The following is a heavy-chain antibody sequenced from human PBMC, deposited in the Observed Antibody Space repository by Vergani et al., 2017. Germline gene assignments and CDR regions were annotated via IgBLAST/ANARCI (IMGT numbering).Heavy chain of an antibody. Sequence: EVQLLQSGGGVIQPGGSVRLSCAASGFTFSACPMTWVRQAPGKGLKWVSAISARYPSTYYADSVKGRFTISRDNSKNMLYLQMNSLRAEDTAVYYCARLSYDTTPYLQGGYDCWGQGTHVSVSS. D-gene: IGHD3-22*01. V-gene: IGHV3-23*01. CDR1: GFTFSACP. CDR3: ARLSYDTTPYLQGGYDC. CDR2: ISARYPST. J-gene: IGHJ4*02.